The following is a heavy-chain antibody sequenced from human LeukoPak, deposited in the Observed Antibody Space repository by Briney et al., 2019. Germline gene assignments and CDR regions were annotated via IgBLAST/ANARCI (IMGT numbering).Heavy chain of an antibody. CDR1: GFTFSDYT. V-gene: IGHV3-21*01. Sequence: PGGSLRLSCAASGFTFSDYTMNWVRLAPGKGLEWVSPISGSSNYIYYADSVKGRFTISRGNAKNSLYLQMNSLRVEDTAVYYCARDESGDNDAFDIWGQGTLVTVSS. J-gene: IGHJ3*02. CDR2: ISGSSNYI. D-gene: IGHD2-21*01. CDR3: ARDESGDNDAFDI.